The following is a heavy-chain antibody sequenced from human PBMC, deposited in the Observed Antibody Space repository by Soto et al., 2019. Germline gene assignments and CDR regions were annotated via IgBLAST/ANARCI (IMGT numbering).Heavy chain of an antibody. Sequence: QVHLEQSGAEVKKPGASVKVSCKASGYTFSTYALHWVRQAPGQRLEWMGWINAGNGNTKYSQKFQGRVTITMDTSANTAHMELSSLRSEDTAVDYCTSDNKGLGDYWGQGTLVTVSS. J-gene: IGHJ4*02. CDR2: INAGNGNT. CDR1: GYTFSTYA. CDR3: TSDNKGLGDY. V-gene: IGHV1-3*01.